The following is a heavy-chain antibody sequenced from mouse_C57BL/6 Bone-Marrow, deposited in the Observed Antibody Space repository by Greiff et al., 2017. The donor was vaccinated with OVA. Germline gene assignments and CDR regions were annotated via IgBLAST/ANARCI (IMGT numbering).Heavy chain of an antibody. V-gene: IGHV1-4*01. CDR3: ARTTTASNFDV. J-gene: IGHJ1*03. CDR1: GYTFTSYT. CDR2: INPSSGYT. Sequence: VQLQQSGAELARPGASVKMSCKASGYTFTSYTMHWVKQRPGQGLEWIGYINPSSGYTKYNQKFKDKATLTADKSSSTAYMQLSSLTSEDSAVYYCARTTTASNFDVWGTGTTVTVSS. D-gene: IGHD1-2*01.